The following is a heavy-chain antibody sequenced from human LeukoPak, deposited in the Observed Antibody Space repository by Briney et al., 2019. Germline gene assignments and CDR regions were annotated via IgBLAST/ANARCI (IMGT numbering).Heavy chain of an antibody. CDR1: GGSISSSNYY. CDR3: ARHNYDSSGYYRTFDY. V-gene: IGHV4-39*01. J-gene: IGHJ4*02. Sequence: PSETLSLTCTVSGGSISSSNYYWGWLRQPPGKGLEWIGSIYYSGNTFYNPSLKSRVTISVDTSRNQFSLKLSSVTAADTAVYYCARHNYDSSGYYRTFDYWGQGTLVPVSS. D-gene: IGHD3-22*01. CDR2: IYYSGNT.